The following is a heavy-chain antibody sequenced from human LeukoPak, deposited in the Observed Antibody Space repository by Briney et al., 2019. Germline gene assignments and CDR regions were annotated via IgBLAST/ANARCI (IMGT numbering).Heavy chain of an antibody. J-gene: IGHJ4*02. Sequence: GGSLRLSCAASGFTFDDYAMHWVRQAPGNGLEWVSFISSSSSYIYYADSVKGRFTISRDNARNSLYLQLDSLRADGTGVYYCARGEWSSSPFDYWGQGTLVTVSS. CDR2: ISSSSSYI. V-gene: IGHV3-21*01. CDR1: GFTFDDYA. D-gene: IGHD6-6*01. CDR3: ARGEWSSSPFDY.